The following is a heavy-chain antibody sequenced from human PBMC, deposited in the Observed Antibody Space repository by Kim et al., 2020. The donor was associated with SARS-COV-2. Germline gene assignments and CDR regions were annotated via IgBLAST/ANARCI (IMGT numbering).Heavy chain of an antibody. D-gene: IGHD3-10*01. CDR3: AKDYWLYITMVRGVPSRGVFDY. V-gene: IGHV3-23*01. Sequence: GGSLRLSCAASGFTFSSYAMSWVRQAPGKGLEWVSAISGSGGSTYYADSVKGRFTISRDNSKNTLYLQMNSLRAEDTAVYYCAKDYWLYITMVRGVPSRGVFDYWGQGTLVTVSS. CDR1: GFTFSSYA. J-gene: IGHJ4*02. CDR2: ISGSGGST.